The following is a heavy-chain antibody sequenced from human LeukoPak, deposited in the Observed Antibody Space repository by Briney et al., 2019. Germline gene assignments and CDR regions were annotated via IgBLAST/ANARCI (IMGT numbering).Heavy chain of an antibody. Sequence: SETLSLTCAVYGGSFSGYYWSWIRQPPGKGLEWIGEINHSGSTNYNPSLKSRVTISVDTSKNQFSLKLNSVTAADTAVYYCATHSRSGSGGSENAFEIWGQGTMVTVSS. D-gene: IGHD5-12*01. V-gene: IGHV4-34*01. CDR2: INHSGST. CDR1: GGSFSGYY. CDR3: ATHSRSGSGGSENAFEI. J-gene: IGHJ3*02.